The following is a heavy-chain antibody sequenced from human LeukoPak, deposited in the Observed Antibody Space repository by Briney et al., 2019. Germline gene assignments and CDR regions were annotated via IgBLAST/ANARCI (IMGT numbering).Heavy chain of an antibody. D-gene: IGHD3-22*01. V-gene: IGHV3-74*01. J-gene: IGHJ4*02. CDR1: GFTLNAYW. Sequence: PGGSLRLSCAASGFTLNAYWVHWVRQAPGRGLVWVSRIAPDGSCTDYADSVKGRFTISSDYAKHTLYLQLNSLRAEDTAVYFCAKRGVVIRVILVGFHKEAYYFDSWGQGALVTVSS. CDR3: AKRGVVIRVILVGFHKEAYYFDS. CDR2: IAPDGSCT.